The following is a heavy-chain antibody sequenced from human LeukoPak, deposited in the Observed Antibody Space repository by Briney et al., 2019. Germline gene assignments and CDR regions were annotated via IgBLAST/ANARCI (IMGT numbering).Heavy chain of an antibody. CDR1: GYTFTGYY. V-gene: IGHV1-2*02. CDR2: VKPNSGGT. CDR3: ARDVALLGATVTTESVDY. Sequence: GSLKVSCKASGYTFTGYYMHWVRQAPGQGLEWMGWVKPNSGGTNYAQKFQGRVTMTRVTSISTAYMELSRLRSDDTAVYYCARDVALLGATVTTESVDYWGQGTLVTVSS. D-gene: IGHD4-17*01. J-gene: IGHJ4*02.